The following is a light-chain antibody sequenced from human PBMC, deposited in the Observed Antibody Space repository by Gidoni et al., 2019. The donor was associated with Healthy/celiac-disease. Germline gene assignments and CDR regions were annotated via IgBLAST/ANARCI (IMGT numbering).Light chain of an antibody. V-gene: IGLV2-23*01. CDR2: EGS. J-gene: IGLJ3*02. Sequence: SALTQPASVSGSPGQSITISCTGTSSDVGSYNLVSWYQQHPGKAPKLMIYEGSKRPSGVSNRFSGSKSGKTASLTISGLQAEDEADYYCCSYAGSSTWVFGGGTKLTVL. CDR1: SSDVGSYNL. CDR3: CSYAGSSTWV.